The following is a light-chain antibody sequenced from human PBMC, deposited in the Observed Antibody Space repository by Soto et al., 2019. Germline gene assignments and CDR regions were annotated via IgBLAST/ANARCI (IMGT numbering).Light chain of an antibody. CDR3: RSCTSSNTLLYV. V-gene: IGLV2-14*01. J-gene: IGLJ1*01. Sequence: QSVLTQPASVSGSPGQSITISCTGNSSDVGYHNYVSWYRQHPGKAPRLMIYEVNNRPSGVSNRFSGSKSGNTASLTISGLQAEDEADYYCRSCTSSNTLLYVFGTGTKLTVL. CDR1: SSDVGYHNY. CDR2: EVN.